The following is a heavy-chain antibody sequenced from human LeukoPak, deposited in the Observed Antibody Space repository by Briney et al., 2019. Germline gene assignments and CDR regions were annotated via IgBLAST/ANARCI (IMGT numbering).Heavy chain of an antibody. CDR1: GGSISSYY. Sequence: SETLSLTCTVSGGSISSYYWSWIRQPPGKGLERIGYIYYSGSTNYNPSLKSRVTISVDTSKNQFSLKLSSVTAADTAVYYCARGQWLPVFDFWGQGTLVTVSS. CDR2: IYYSGST. V-gene: IGHV4-59*01. D-gene: IGHD3-22*01. CDR3: ARGQWLPVFDF. J-gene: IGHJ4*02.